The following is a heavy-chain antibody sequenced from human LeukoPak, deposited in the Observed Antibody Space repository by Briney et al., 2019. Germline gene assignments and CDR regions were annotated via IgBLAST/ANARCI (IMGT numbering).Heavy chain of an antibody. CDR3: ARDQLLWFGESNYYYYGMDV. V-gene: IGHV4-59*01. J-gene: IGHJ6*02. Sequence: ASETLSLTCTVSGGSIGSYYWSWIRQPPGKGLEWIGYIYYSGSTNYNPSLKSRVTISVDTSKNQLSLKLSSVTAADTAVYYCARDQLLWFGESNYYYYGMDVWGQGTTVTVSS. CDR1: GGSIGSYY. CDR2: IYYSGST. D-gene: IGHD3-10*01.